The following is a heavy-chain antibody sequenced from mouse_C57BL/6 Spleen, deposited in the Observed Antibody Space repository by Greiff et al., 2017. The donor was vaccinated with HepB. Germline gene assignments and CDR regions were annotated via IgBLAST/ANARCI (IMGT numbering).Heavy chain of an antibody. D-gene: IGHD1-1*01. CDR3: ARRLNYYGYFDY. V-gene: IGHV5-17*01. Sequence: EVKLLESGGGLVKPGGSLKLSCAASGFTFSDYGMHWVRQAPEKGLEWVAYISSGSSTIYYADTVKGRFTISRDNAKNTLFLQMTSLRSEDTAMYYCARRLNYYGYFDYWGQGTTLTVSS. J-gene: IGHJ2*01. CDR2: ISSGSSTI. CDR1: GFTFSDYG.